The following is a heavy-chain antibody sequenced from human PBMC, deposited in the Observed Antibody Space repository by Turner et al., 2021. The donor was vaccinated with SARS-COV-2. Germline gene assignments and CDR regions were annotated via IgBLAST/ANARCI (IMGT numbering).Heavy chain of an antibody. V-gene: IGHV1-18*01. D-gene: IGHD6-19*01. Sequence: QVQLVQSGAEVKKPGASVKVSCKASGYTFTSYGISWVRQAPGQGLEWMGWISSYNGNTNYAQNLQGRVTLTTDTSTSTAYMEVRSLRSDDTAIYYCARDWAGGYYFDFWGQGTLVTVSS. CDR1: GYTFTSYG. CDR2: ISSYNGNT. CDR3: ARDWAGGYYFDF. J-gene: IGHJ4*02.